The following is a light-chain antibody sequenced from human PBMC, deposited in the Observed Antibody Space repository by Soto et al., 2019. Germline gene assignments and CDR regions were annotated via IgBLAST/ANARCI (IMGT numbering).Light chain of an antibody. CDR2: INSDGSH. CDR1: SGHISYA. J-gene: IGLJ3*02. Sequence: QAVVTQPPSASASLGASVKLTCTLSSGHISYAIAWHQQQPEKGPRFLMKINSDGSHIKGDGIPDRFSGSSSGAERSLTISSLQSEDEADYYCQTWGTGINWVFGGGTKLTVL. V-gene: IGLV4-69*01. CDR3: QTWGTGINWV.